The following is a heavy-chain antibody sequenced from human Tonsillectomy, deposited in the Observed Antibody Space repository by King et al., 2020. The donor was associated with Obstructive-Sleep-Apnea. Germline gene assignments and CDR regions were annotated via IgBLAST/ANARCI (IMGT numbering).Heavy chain of an antibody. CDR2: IIPIFGTT. V-gene: IGHV1-69*12. CDR1: GGTLSSYA. Sequence: QLVQSGAEVKKPGSSVKVSCKASGGTLSSYAISWVRQAPGQGLEWMGGIIPIFGTTNYAQKFQGRVTITADESTSTAYMELSSLRSEDTALYYCARANCGGDCHSGYYYVMDVWGQGTAVTVSS. CDR3: ARANCGGDCHSGYYYVMDV. D-gene: IGHD2-21*02. J-gene: IGHJ6*02.